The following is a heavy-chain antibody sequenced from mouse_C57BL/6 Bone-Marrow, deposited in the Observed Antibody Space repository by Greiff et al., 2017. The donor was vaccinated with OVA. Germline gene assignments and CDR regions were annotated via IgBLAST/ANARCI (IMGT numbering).Heavy chain of an antibody. D-gene: IGHD1-1*01. V-gene: IGHV1-82*01. CDR2: IYPGDGDT. J-gene: IGHJ2*01. CDR1: GYAFSSSW. CDR3: ALITTVVAPYFDY. Sequence: LVESGPELVKPGASVKISCKASGYAFSSSWMNWVKQRPGKGLEWIGRIYPGDGDTNYNGKFKGKATLTADKSSSTAYMQLSSLTSEDSAVYFCALITTVVAPYFDYWGQGTTLTVSS.